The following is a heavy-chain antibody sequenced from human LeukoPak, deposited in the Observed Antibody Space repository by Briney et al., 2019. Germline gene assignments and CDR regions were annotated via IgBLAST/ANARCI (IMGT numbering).Heavy chain of an antibody. Sequence: SESLSVTCTVPGGSISSYYWSWIRQPAGKGLEWIGRIYTNGSTNNNPSLKRRVTMSVDSSKNQFSLKLSSVTAADTAVYYCARAVPLKGPIGSSYYFDYWGQGNLVTVSS. CDR1: GGSISSYY. CDR3: ARAVPLKGPIGSSYYFDY. J-gene: IGHJ4*02. V-gene: IGHV4-4*07. CDR2: IYTNGST. D-gene: IGHD3-10*01.